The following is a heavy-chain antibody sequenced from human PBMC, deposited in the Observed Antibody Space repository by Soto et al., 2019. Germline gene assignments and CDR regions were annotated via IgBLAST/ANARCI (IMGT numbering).Heavy chain of an antibody. CDR1: GGTFSSYA. D-gene: IGHD4-4*01. J-gene: IGHJ6*02. CDR3: ASTPGHHDYSKRYYYYGMDV. V-gene: IGHV1-69*01. Sequence: QVQLVQSGAEVKKPGSSVKVSCKASGGTFSSYAISWVRQAPGQGLEWMGGIIPIFGTANYAQKFQGRVTIIADESTSTAYVELSSLRSEDTAVYDCASTPGHHDYSKRYYYYGMDVWGQGTTVTVSS. CDR2: IIPIFGTA.